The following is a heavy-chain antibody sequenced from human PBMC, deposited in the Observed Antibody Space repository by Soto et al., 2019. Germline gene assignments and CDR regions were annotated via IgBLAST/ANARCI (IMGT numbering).Heavy chain of an antibody. V-gene: IGHV1-18*01. CDR3: ARAGAAPYYYYGMDV. CDR2: ISTYNGDT. CDR1: GYTFSTSG. Sequence: QVQLVQSGAEVRKPGASVKVSCKASGYTFSTSGMSWLRQAPGQGLEWMGWISTYNGDTNDAPKFQDRVTMTSDTSTSTVYMELMSLRSDDTAVYYCARAGAAPYYYYGMDVWGQGNRVTVSS. J-gene: IGHJ6*02. D-gene: IGHD2-15*01.